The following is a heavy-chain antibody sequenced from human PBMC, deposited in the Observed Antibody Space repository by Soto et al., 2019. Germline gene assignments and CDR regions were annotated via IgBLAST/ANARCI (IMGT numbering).Heavy chain of an antibody. Sequence: SETLSLTCTVSGGSISNYYWSWIRQPPVRGLEWIGHIFYSGSTNYNPALKSRVTISVDTSKSQFSLKLSSVTAADTAVYYCARSFFGSESPYPDYSSWGQENLLTVSS. CDR3: ARSFFGSESPYPDYSS. CDR1: GGSISNYY. J-gene: IGHJ4*02. CDR2: IFYSGST. D-gene: IGHD3-10*01. V-gene: IGHV4-59*08.